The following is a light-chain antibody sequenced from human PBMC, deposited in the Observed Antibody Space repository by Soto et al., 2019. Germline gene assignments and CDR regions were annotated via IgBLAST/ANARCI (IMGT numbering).Light chain of an antibody. V-gene: IGKV3-11*01. CDR1: QSVSNY. CDR2: DAS. CDR3: QQRSNWPRGVT. Sequence: EIVLIQSPATLSLSPGERATLSCRASQSVSNYLIWYQQKPGQAPRLLIYDASNRATGIPARFSGSGSGTDFTLTISSLEPEDFAVYYCQQRSNWPRGVTFGQGTRLEIK. J-gene: IGKJ5*01.